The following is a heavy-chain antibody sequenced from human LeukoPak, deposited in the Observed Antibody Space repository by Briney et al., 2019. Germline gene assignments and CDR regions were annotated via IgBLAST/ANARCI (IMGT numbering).Heavy chain of an antibody. CDR2: IRSKANSYAT. CDR3: MGIAVAGNLGY. D-gene: IGHD6-19*01. Sequence: PGGSLRLSCAASGFTFSGSAMHWVRQASGKGPEWVGRIRSKANSYATAYAASVKGRFTISRDDSKNTACLQMNSLKTEDTAVYYCMGIAVAGNLGYWGQGTLVTVSS. CDR1: GFTFSGSA. J-gene: IGHJ4*02. V-gene: IGHV3-73*01.